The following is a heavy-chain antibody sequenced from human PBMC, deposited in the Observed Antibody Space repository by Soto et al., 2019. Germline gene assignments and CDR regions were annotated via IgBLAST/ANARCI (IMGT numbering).Heavy chain of an antibody. CDR1: GFPFSSHW. CDR2: IKQDGSEK. Sequence: GGSLRLSCAASGFPFSSHWMTWVRQAPGKGLEWVAYIKQDGSEKCYVDSVMGRFTMSRDNTQSSLSLQMNTLRVEDSAVYYCARITSPGYFDSWGQGTLVTVSS. J-gene: IGHJ4*02. CDR3: ARITSPGYFDS. V-gene: IGHV3-7*05. D-gene: IGHD1-20*01.